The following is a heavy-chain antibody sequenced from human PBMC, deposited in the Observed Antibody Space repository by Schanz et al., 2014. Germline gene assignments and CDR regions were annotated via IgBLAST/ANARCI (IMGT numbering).Heavy chain of an antibody. Sequence: QVQLQESGPGLVKPSGTLSLTCAVSGGSISSSNWWSWVRQPPGKGLEWIGEIYHSGSTNYNPSLKGRGTISVDKSKNQFSLKLTSVTAADTAVYYCAKLPTAVPYFDYWGQGTLVNASS. CDR3: AKLPTAVPYFDY. CDR2: IYHSGST. CDR1: GGSISSSNW. D-gene: IGHD6-19*01. V-gene: IGHV4-4*02. J-gene: IGHJ4*02.